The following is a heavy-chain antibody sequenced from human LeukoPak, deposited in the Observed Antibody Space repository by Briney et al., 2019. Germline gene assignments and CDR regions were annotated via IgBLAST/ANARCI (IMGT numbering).Heavy chain of an antibody. D-gene: IGHD1-26*01. CDR3: ARDPYSGSYGDYYYYYMDV. CDR1: GFTFSTYN. Sequence: GGSLRLSCAASGFTFSTYNMNWVRQAPGKGLEWVSSITTSSSYIYYADSVKGRFTISRDNAKNSLYLQMNSLRDEDTAVYYCARDPYSGSYGDYYYYYMDVWGKGTTVTISS. CDR2: ITTSSSYI. J-gene: IGHJ6*03. V-gene: IGHV3-21*01.